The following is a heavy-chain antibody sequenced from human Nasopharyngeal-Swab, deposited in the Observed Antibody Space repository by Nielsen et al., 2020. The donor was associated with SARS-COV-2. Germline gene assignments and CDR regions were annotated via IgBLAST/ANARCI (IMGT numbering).Heavy chain of an antibody. D-gene: IGHD6-19*01. CDR3: AKDNGSGWYEFDY. V-gene: IGHV3-9*01. CDR1: GFTFDDYA. Sequence: SLPISCAASGFTFDDYAMHWVRQAPGKGLEWVSGISWNSGSTGYADSVKGRFTISRDNAKNSLYLQMNSLRAEDTALYYCAKDNGSGWYEFDYWGQGTLVTVSS. J-gene: IGHJ4*02. CDR2: ISWNSGST.